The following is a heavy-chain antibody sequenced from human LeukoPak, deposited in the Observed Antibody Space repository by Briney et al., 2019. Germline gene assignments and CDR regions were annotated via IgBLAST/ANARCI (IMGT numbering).Heavy chain of an antibody. Sequence: GSLRLSCAASGFTFRSFWMSWVRQAPGKRLEWVANIKQNGAEEYYMDSVKGRFAISRDNAKNSVSLQMNSLRVEDTVMYYCARYTVVSSPGAFDLWGQGTMVTVSS. J-gene: IGHJ3*01. CDR2: IKQNGAEE. CDR3: ARYTVVSSPGAFDL. CDR1: GFTFRSFW. V-gene: IGHV3-7*03. D-gene: IGHD2-21*01.